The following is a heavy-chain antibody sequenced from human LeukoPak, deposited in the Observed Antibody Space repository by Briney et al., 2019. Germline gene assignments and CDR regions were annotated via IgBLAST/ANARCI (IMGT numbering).Heavy chain of an antibody. CDR1: GYTFTSYG. V-gene: IGHV1-18*01. D-gene: IGHD3-22*01. CDR3: ARAYYDSSGYPSGY. CDR2: ISAYNGNT. Sequence: ASVKVSCKASGYTFTSYGTSWVRQAPGQGLEWMGWISAYNGNTNYAQKLQGRVTMTTDTSTSTAYMELRSLRSDDTAVYYCARAYYDSSGYPSGYWGQGTLVTVSS. J-gene: IGHJ4*02.